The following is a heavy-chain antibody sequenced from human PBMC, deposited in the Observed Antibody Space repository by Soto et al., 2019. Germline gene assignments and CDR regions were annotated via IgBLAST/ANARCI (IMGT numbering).Heavy chain of an antibody. V-gene: IGHV4-30-4*01. D-gene: IGHD1-1*01. CDR1: GGSISSGDYY. J-gene: IGHJ5*02. CDR2: IYYSGST. Sequence: QVQLQESGPGLMRPSQTLSLTCTVSGGSISSGDYYWSWIRQPPGKGLEWIGYIYYSGSTYYNPSLRSRVTISVDTSKNQFSLKLTSVTAADTAVYYCARTADDSYWFDPWGQGTLVTVSS. CDR3: ARTADDSYWFDP.